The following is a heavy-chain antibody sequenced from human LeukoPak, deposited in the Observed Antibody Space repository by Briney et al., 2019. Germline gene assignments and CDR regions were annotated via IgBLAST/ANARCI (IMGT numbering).Heavy chain of an antibody. Sequence: PGGSLRLSCASSGFTFSSYAMSWVRQAPGKWLEWVSAISGSGGSTYYADSVKGRFTISRDNSKNTLYLQMNSLRAEDTAVYYCAKRREVDTAMVNWFDPWGQGTLVTVSS. CDR1: GFTFSSYA. CDR3: AKRREVDTAMVNWFDP. V-gene: IGHV3-23*01. CDR2: ISGSGGST. D-gene: IGHD5-18*01. J-gene: IGHJ5*02.